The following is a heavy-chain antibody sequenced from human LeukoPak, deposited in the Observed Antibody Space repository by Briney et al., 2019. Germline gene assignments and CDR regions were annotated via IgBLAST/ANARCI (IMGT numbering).Heavy chain of an antibody. CDR1: GYTFTHYY. CDR2: IVPSSGST. D-gene: IGHD5-24*01. J-gene: IGHJ4*02. Sequence: GASVKVSCKASGYTFTHYYIYWVRQAPGQRLEWMGMIVPSSGSTSYAQKFLGRVTMTRDTSTTTVYMELSGLRSDDTAVYYCARDYRIDGYNRGVDHWGQGTLVTVSS. CDR3: ARDYRIDGYNRGVDH. V-gene: IGHV1-46*01.